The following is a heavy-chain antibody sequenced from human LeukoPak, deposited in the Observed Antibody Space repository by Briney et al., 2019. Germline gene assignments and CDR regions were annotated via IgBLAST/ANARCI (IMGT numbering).Heavy chain of an antibody. CDR3: ARGDSSGYYRLFDY. CDR2: ISSSSSDI. CDR1: GFTLSSYS. D-gene: IGHD3-22*01. V-gene: IGHV3-21*01. Sequence: GGSLRLSCAASGFTLSSYSMNWVRQAPGKGLEWVSSISSSSSDIYYADSMKGRFTISRDNAKNSLYLQMNSLRAEDTAVYYCARGDSSGYYRLFDYWGQGTLVTVSS. J-gene: IGHJ4*02.